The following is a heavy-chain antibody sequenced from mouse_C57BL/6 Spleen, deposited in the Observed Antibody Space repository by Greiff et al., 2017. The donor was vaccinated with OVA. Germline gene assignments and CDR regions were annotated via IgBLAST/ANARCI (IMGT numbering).Heavy chain of an antibody. J-gene: IGHJ2*01. CDR2: ISSGSSTI. CDR1: GFTFSDYG. D-gene: IGHD3-2*02. Sequence: EVQLQQSGGGLVKPGGSLKLSCAASGFTFSDYGMHWVRQAPEKGLEWVAYISSGSSTIYYADTVKGRFTISRDNAKNTLFLQMTSLRSEDTAMYYCARQAQAYFDYWGQGTTLTVSS. CDR3: ARQAQAYFDY. V-gene: IGHV5-17*01.